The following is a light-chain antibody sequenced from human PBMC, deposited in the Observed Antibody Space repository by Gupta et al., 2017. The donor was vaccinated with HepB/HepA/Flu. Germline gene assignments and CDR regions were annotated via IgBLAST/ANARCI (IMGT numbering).Light chain of an antibody. J-gene: IGKJ4*01. Sequence: DIVMTQSPDSLAVSLGERATINCKSSQSVLYSPNNKNYLTWFQQKPGQPPKLLIYWASTRESGVPDGFSGSGSGTDFTLTISSLQAEDVAVYYCQQDDSTPGTFGGGTKVEIK. CDR2: WAS. CDR3: QQDDSTPGT. V-gene: IGKV4-1*01. CDR1: QSVLYSPNNKNY.